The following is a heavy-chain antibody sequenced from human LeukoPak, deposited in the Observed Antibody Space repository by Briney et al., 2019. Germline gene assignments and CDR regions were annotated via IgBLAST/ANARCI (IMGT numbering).Heavy chain of an antibody. CDR3: ARVYYYDSSGPSSYFDY. V-gene: IGHV4-59*01. D-gene: IGHD3-22*01. CDR1: GGSISSYY. J-gene: IGHJ4*02. CDR2: IYYSGST. Sequence: SETLSLTCTVSGGSISSYYWSWIRQPPGKGLERIGYIYYSGSTNYNPSLKSRVTISVDTSKNQFSLKLSSVTAADTAVYYCARVYYYDSSGPSSYFDYWGQGTLVTVSS.